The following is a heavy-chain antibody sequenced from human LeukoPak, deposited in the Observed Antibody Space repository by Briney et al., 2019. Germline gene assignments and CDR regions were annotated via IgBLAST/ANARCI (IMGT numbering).Heavy chain of an antibody. D-gene: IGHD2-21*01. J-gene: IGHJ4*02. CDR3: GRRFCNSCPLDF. CDR2: FHAGGGP. V-gene: IGHV3-66*04. CDR1: GFNVTTNN. Sequence: GGSLRLSCVGSGFNVTTNNMYWVRQAPGKGLECVSAFHAGGGPDYSDSVRDRFTISRDNSKNTLYLHMNSLRAEDTAVYFCGRRFCNSCPLDFWGQGTLVTVSS.